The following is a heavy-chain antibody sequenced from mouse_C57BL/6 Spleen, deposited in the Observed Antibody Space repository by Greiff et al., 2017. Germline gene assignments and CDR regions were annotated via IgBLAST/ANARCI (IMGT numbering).Heavy chain of an antibody. Sequence: VQLQQPGAELVRPGSSVKLSCTASGYTFTSYWMHWVKQSPIQGLEWIGNIDTSDSETPSNQKVKDKVTLTVNKSSITAYMQFSGLASEYSAVYYCARYYGSSYYFDYWGQGTTVTVSA. V-gene: IGHV1-52*01. CDR1: GYTFTSYW. CDR2: IDTSDSET. J-gene: IGHJ2*01. CDR3: ARYYGSSYYFDY. D-gene: IGHD1-1*01.